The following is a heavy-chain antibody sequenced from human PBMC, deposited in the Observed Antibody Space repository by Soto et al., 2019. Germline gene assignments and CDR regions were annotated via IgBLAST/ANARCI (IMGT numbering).Heavy chain of an antibody. J-gene: IGHJ4*02. CDR2: INPNSGGT. V-gene: IGHV1-2*04. D-gene: IGHD1-26*01. CDR1: GYTSTGYY. Sequence: GASVKVSCKASGYTSTGYYMHWVRQAPGQGLEWMGWINPNSGGTNYAQKFQGWVTMTRDTSISTAYMELSRLRSDDTAVYYCARDSGSFDFDYWGQGTLVTVSS. CDR3: ARDSGSFDFDY.